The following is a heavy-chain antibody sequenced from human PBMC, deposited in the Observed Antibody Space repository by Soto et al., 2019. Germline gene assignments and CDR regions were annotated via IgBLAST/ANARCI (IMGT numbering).Heavy chain of an antibody. CDR1: GGSFSGYY. Sequence: QVQLQQWGAGLLKPSETLSLTCAVYGGSFSGYYWSWIRQPPGKGLEWIGEINHSGSTNYNPSLKSRVTISVDTSKNQCSLKLSSVTAADTAVYYCASRNYDILTGYSLYYFDYWGQGTLVTVSS. D-gene: IGHD3-9*01. J-gene: IGHJ4*02. CDR2: INHSGST. CDR3: ASRNYDILTGYSLYYFDY. V-gene: IGHV4-34*01.